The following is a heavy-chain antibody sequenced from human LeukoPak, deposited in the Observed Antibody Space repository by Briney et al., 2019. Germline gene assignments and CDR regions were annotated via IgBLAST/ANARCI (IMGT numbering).Heavy chain of an antibody. CDR2: INNDGSST. CDR3: ARDPWGSSWYGGSDY. J-gene: IGHJ4*02. D-gene: IGHD6-13*01. Sequence: PGGSLRLSCAASGFTFSSYWMHWVRQAPGKGLVWVSRINNDGSSTSYADPVKGRFTISRDNAKNTLYLQMNSLRAEDTAVYYCARDPWGSSWYGGSDYWGQGTLVTVSS. V-gene: IGHV3-74*01. CDR1: GFTFSSYW.